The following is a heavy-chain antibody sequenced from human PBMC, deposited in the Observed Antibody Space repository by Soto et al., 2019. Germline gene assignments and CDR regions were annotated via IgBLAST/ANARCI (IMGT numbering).Heavy chain of an antibody. CDR2: MSSSGST. D-gene: IGHD3-10*01. J-gene: IGHJ4*02. CDR3: ARFERGHYDSRSFSTDRFDN. Sequence: SDTLSLTCSVSGGSLTGYSWSWLRQPPGKGLEWVGYMSSSGSTTYNPSHKSRITMSVDTSKNQFSPNLSSVTAADTAVYYFARFERGHYDSRSFSTDRFDNWGPGTLVTVSS. V-gene: IGHV4-4*08. CDR1: GGSLTGYS.